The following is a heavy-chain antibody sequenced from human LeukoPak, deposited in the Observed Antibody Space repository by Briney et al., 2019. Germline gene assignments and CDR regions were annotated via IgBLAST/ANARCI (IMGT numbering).Heavy chain of an antibody. V-gene: IGHV5-51*01. CDR3: ARYCRDYDSSGYYYDYFDY. CDR1: GYSFTSYW. Sequence: ESLKISCKGSGYSFTSYWIGWVRQMPGKGLEWMGIIYPGDSDTRYSPSFQGQVTISADKSISTAYLQWSSLKASDTAMYYCARYCRDYDSSGYYYDYFDYWGQGTLVTVSS. J-gene: IGHJ4*02. CDR2: IYPGDSDT. D-gene: IGHD3-22*01.